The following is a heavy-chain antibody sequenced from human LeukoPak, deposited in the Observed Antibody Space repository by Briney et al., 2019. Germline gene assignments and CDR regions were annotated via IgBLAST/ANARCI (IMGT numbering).Heavy chain of an antibody. CDR2: IYYSGST. J-gene: IGHJ4*02. V-gene: IGHV4-59*01. CDR1: GGSLSSYY. CDR3: ARDRIDYYGSGSYYTSIFDY. Sequence: SETLSLTCTVSGGSLSSYYWSWIRQPPGKGLEWIGYIYYSGSTDYNPSLKSRVTISVDTSKNQFALKLSSVTAADTAVYYCARDRIDYYGSGSYYTSIFDYWGQGTLVTVSS. D-gene: IGHD3-10*01.